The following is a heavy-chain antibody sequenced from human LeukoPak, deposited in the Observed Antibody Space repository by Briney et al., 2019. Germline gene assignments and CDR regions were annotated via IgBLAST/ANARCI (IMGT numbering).Heavy chain of an antibody. CDR2: INPYSGDT. Sequence: ASMTVSFKTSGYTFTTYFIHWVRQAPGQGLEWMGGINPYSGDTKYAQKFQGRVTMTRDTSISTAYMELSRLMSDDTAVYYCARYWAEPAATDDAFDIWGQGTMVVVSS. V-gene: IGHV1-2*02. CDR1: GYTFTTYF. CDR3: ARYWAEPAATDDAFDI. D-gene: IGHD2-15*01. J-gene: IGHJ3*02.